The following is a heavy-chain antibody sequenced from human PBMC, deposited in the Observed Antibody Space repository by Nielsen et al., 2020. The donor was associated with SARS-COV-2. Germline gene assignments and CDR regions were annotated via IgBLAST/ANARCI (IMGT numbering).Heavy chain of an antibody. Sequence: GGSLRLSCAASGFTFSSYAMSWVRQAPGKGLEWVSAISGSGGSTYYADSVKGRFTISRDNSKNTLYLQMNSLRAEDTAVYYCTTVAAGTSYYFDYWGQGTLVTVSS. CDR2: ISGSGGST. J-gene: IGHJ4*02. CDR3: TTVAAGTSYYFDY. V-gene: IGHV3-23*01. D-gene: IGHD6-13*01. CDR1: GFTFSSYA.